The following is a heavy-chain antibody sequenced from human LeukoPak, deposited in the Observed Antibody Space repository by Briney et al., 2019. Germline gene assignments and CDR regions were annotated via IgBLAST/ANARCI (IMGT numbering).Heavy chain of an antibody. CDR3: ARKYCSSTRCYDYFDY. CDR1: GGSISSYY. D-gene: IGHD2-2*01. J-gene: IGHJ4*02. V-gene: IGHV4-4*09. CDR2: IYTSGST. Sequence: SETLSLTCTVSGGSISSYYWSWIRQPPGKGLEGIGYIYTSGSTNYNPSLKSRVNISVDTSKNQYSQKLSSVTAADTAVYYCARKYCSSTRCYDYFDYWGQGTLVTVSS.